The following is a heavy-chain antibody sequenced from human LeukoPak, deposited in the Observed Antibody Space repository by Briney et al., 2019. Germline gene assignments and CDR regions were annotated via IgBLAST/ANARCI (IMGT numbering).Heavy chain of an antibody. D-gene: IGHD2-2*01. CDR2: IYYSGGT. CDR3: ARGLQCQLLFRDAFDI. Sequence: SETLSLTCTVSGGSISGYYWSWLRQPPGKGLEWIGYIYYSGGTNYNPSLKSRVTISVDTSKSQFSLKLSSLTAADTAVYYCARGLQCQLLFRDAFDIWGQGTMVTVSS. V-gene: IGHV4-59*01. J-gene: IGHJ3*02. CDR1: GGSISGYY.